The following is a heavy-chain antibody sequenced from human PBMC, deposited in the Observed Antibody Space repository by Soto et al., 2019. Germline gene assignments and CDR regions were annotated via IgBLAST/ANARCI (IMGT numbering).Heavy chain of an antibody. CDR1: GFTFSSYA. V-gene: IGHV3-30-3*01. D-gene: IGHD6-13*01. CDR2: ISYDGSNK. J-gene: IGHJ5*02. CDR3: ARDRQQLARGWFDP. Sequence: QVQLVESGGGVVQPGRSLRLSCAASGFTFSSYAMHWVRQAPGKGLEWVAVISYDGSNKYYADSVKGRFTISRDNSKNPLYLQMNSLRAEDTAVYYCARDRQQLARGWFDPWGQGTLVTVSS.